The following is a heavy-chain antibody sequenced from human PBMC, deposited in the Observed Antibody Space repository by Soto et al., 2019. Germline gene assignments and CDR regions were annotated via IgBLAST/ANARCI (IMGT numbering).Heavy chain of an antibody. V-gene: IGHV3-74*01. D-gene: IGHD3-10*01. CDR3: AKRGVDTFGLSY. J-gene: IGHJ4*02. CDR2: INTDGSST. Sequence: EVQLVESGGGLVQPGGSLRLSCAVSGFTFSSFWMHWVRQAPGEGLVWVSRINTDGSSTSYADSVKGRFTISRDNAKNTLDLQMTSLRVEDTAMYYCAKRGVDTFGLSYWGQGTLVTVSS. CDR1: GFTFSSFW.